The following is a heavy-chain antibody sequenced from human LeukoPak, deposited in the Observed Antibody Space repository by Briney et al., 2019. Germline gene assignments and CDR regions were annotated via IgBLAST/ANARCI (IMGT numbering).Heavy chain of an antibody. J-gene: IGHJ4*02. CDR2: ISSSGGSM. CDR3: ARAFEWAAAGLYYFDY. V-gene: IGHV3-11*04. Sequence: GGSLRLSCAASGFTFTDYYMSWIRQAPGKGLEWVSYISSSGGSMYYADSVKGRFTVSGDNAKNSLDLQMNSLRAEDTAVYYCARAFEWAAAGLYYFDYWGQGTLVTVSS. CDR1: GFTFTDYY. D-gene: IGHD6-13*01.